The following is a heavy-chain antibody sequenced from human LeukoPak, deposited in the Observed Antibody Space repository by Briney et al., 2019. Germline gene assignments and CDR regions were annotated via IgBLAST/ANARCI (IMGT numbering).Heavy chain of an antibody. J-gene: IGHJ5*02. Sequence: GGSLRLSCAASGFTFSNYEMNWIRQAPGKGLEWLSYINIGGTNTHYADSVKGRFTISRDNAKKSLYLVMNNLRAEDTAVYYCATDGAGFDTWGQGVLVTVSS. CDR1: GFTFSNYE. CDR3: ATDGAGFDT. V-gene: IGHV3-48*03. CDR2: INIGGTNT.